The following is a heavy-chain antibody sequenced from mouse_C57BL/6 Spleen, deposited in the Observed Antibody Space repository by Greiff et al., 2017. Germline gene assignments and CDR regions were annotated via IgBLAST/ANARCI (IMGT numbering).Heavy chain of an antibody. CDR1: GYTFTSYW. J-gene: IGHJ3*01. D-gene: IGHD2-2*01. Sequence: QVHVKQSGAELVRPGSSVKLSCKASGYTFTSYWMDWVKQRPGQGLEWIGNIYPSDSETHYNQKFKDKATLTVDKSSSTAYMQLSSLTSEDSAVYYCARIYYGYDGFAYWGQGTLVTVSA. CDR3: ARIYYGYDGFAY. CDR2: IYPSDSET. V-gene: IGHV1-61*01.